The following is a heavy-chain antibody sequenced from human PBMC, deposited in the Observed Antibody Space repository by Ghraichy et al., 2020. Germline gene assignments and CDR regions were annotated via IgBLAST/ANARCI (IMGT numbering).Heavy chain of an antibody. CDR2: IRGSGDST. J-gene: IGHJ6*02. D-gene: IGHD2-2*01. Sequence: GRSLRLSCEASGFTFSSYAMSWVRQVPGKGLEWASTIRGSGDSTDYADSVKGRFTISRDHSKNTLYLQMNSLRAEDTAVYYCAKCSTSCLYGMDVWGQGTTVTVSS. CDR1: GFTFSSYA. CDR3: AKCSTSCLYGMDV. V-gene: IGHV3-23*01.